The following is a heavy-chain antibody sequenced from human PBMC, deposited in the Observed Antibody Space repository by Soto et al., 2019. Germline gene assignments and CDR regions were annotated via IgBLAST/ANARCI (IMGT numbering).Heavy chain of an antibody. CDR1: GFTFSSYT. CDR2: IIGSGTST. CDR3: ARGHYGLDV. Sequence: GGSLRLSCAASGFTFSSYTMTWVRQAPWKGLEWISVIIGSGTSTYYADSVKGRFTISRDNSKNTLYLQMIGLRAEDTAVYYCARGHYGLDVWGQGTTVTVSS. J-gene: IGHJ6*02. V-gene: IGHV3-23*01.